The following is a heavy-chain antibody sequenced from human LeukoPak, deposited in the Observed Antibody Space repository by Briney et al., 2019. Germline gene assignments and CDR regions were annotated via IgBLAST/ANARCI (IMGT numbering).Heavy chain of an antibody. CDR1: GFTFSSYA. Sequence: GGSLRLSCAASGFTFSSYAMSWVRQVPGKGLEWVSAISGSGGSTYYADSVKGRLTISRDNSKNTLYLQMNSLRAEDTAVYYCAKVGYGDYVPYLAKLDYWGQGTLVTVSS. CDR2: ISGSGGST. D-gene: IGHD4-17*01. CDR3: AKVGYGDYVPYLAKLDY. J-gene: IGHJ4*02. V-gene: IGHV3-23*01.